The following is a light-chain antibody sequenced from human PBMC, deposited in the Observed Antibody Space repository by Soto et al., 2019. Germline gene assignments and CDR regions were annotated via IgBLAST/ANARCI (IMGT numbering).Light chain of an antibody. CDR3: TQYGSSPYT. V-gene: IGKV3D-15*01. Sequence: EIVMTQSPPTLSVSPVERATLSCRASQSVGSKLAWYQQRPGQAPRLLTYDASNRATGIPARFSGSGSGTEFSLTISDLEPEDFAVYYCTQYGSSPYTFGQGKRLEIX. CDR2: DAS. J-gene: IGKJ5*01. CDR1: QSVGSK.